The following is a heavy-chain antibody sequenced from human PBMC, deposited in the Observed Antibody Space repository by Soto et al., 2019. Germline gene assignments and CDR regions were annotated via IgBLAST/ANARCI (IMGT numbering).Heavy chain of an antibody. V-gene: IGHV1-69*13. CDR3: ARERNYDFWSGYHNWFDP. J-gene: IGHJ5*02. CDR1: GGTFSTYA. D-gene: IGHD3-3*01. CDR2: IIPIFGTA. Sequence: SVKVSCKASGGTFSTYAISWVRQAPGQGLEWMGGIIPIFGTANYAQKFQGRVTITADGSTSTAYMEVSSLRSEDTAVYYCARERNYDFWSGYHNWFDPWGQGTLVTVSS.